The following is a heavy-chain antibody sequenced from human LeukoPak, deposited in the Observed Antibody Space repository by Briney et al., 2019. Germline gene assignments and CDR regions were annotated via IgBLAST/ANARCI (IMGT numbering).Heavy chain of an antibody. CDR3: ARIRSSGYLTFDY. CDR1: EFTFSSYS. CDR2: ITNSGNSK. D-gene: IGHD3-22*01. Sequence: GGSLRLSCAASEFTFSSYSMNWVRQAPGKGLEWVSYITNSGNSKSYADSVKGRFTISRDNTKNSLYLQMNGLRAEDTAVYYCARIRSSGYLTFDYWGQGILVTVSS. V-gene: IGHV3-48*01. J-gene: IGHJ4*02.